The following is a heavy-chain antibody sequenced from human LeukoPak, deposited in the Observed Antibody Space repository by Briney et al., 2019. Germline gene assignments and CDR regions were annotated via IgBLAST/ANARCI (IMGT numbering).Heavy chain of an antibody. CDR3: ARRYGYGGLLLLDY. Sequence: GGSLRLSCAASGFTFSSYAMHWVRQAPGKGLEYVSAISSNGGSTYYANSVKGRFTISRDNSKNTLYLQMGSLRAEDMAVYYCARRYGYGGLLLLDYWGQGTLVTVSS. V-gene: IGHV3-64*01. CDR2: ISSNGGST. CDR1: GFTFSSYA. J-gene: IGHJ4*02. D-gene: IGHD4-23*01.